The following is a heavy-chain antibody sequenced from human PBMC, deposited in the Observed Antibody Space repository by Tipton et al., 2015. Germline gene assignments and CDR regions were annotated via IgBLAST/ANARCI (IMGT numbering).Heavy chain of an antibody. V-gene: IGHV4-38-2*02. J-gene: IGHJ4*02. CDR3: ARETTYYYESSGGPVNYFDY. Sequence: TLSLTCDVSGYSISSGYYWGWIRQPPGKGLEWIGSIFHRGDTNYNPSLKSRVTISLDTSKNQFSLKMSSVTASDTAVYYCARETTYYYESSGGPVNYFDYGGQGILVTVSS. D-gene: IGHD3-22*01. CDR1: GYSISSGYY. CDR2: IFHRGDT.